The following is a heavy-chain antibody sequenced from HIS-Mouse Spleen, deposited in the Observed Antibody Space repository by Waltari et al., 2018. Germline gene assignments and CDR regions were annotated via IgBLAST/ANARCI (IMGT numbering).Heavy chain of an antibody. Sequence: QLQLQESGPGLVKPSETLSLTCTVSGGSISSSSYYWGWIRQPPGKGLEWIGSIYYSGSNYDNPSLKSRVTISGDTSKNQFALKRSSVTAADTAVYYCAREIPYSSSWYDWYFDLWGRGTLVTVSS. CDR3: AREIPYSSSWYDWYFDL. CDR2: IYYSGSN. J-gene: IGHJ2*01. D-gene: IGHD6-13*01. CDR1: GGSISSSSYY. V-gene: IGHV4-39*07.